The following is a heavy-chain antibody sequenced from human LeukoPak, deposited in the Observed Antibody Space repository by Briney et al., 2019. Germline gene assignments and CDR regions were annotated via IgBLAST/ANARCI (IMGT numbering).Heavy chain of an antibody. CDR1: GGSFSGYY. CDR3: ATAGNYDFWSGYYY. Sequence: SETLSLTCAVYGGSFSGYYWSWIRQPPGKGLEWIGEINHSGNTNYNPSLKSRVTISVDTSKNQFSLKLSSVTAADTAVYYCATAGNYDFWSGYYYWGQGTLVTVSS. D-gene: IGHD3-3*01. J-gene: IGHJ4*02. V-gene: IGHV4-34*01. CDR2: INHSGNT.